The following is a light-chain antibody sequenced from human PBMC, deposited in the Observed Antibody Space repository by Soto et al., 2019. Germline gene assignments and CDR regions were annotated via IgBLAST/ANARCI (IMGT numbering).Light chain of an antibody. CDR2: GAS. CDR1: QSVSSN. Sequence: EIVMTQSPATLSVSPGERATLSCRASQSVSSNLAWYQQKPGQAPMLLIYGASTRDTGIPARFSGSGSGTEFNPTISSLQSEDFAVYYCQQYNNWPWTFGQGTKVEI. CDR3: QQYNNWPWT. J-gene: IGKJ1*01. V-gene: IGKV3-15*01.